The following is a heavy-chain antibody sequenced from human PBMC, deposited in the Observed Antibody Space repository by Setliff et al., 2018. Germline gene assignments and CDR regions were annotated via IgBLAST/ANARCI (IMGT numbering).Heavy chain of an antibody. J-gene: IGHJ4*02. CDR3: ARGGMAAAGRKGVFEY. CDR1: GYTFTTFG. CDR2: ISPHNGIT. D-gene: IGHD6-13*01. V-gene: IGHV1-18*01. Sequence: ASVKVSCKASGYTFTTFGVSWVRQVPGQGLEWLGWISPHNGITRYGQKFQGRVTLTSDTSTSTVYMEVNSVRSDDTAIYYCARGGMAAAGRKGVFEYWGQGTQVTVSS.